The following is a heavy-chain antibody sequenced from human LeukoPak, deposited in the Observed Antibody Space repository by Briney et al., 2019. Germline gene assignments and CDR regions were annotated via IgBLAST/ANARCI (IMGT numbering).Heavy chain of an antibody. CDR3: ARERSYASDY. CDR2: IWYDGSNK. D-gene: IGHD2-2*01. Sequence: EWVAVIWYDGSNKYYADSVKGRFTISRDNSKNTLYLQMNSLRAEDTAVYYCARERSYASDYWGQGTLVTVSS. J-gene: IGHJ4*02. V-gene: IGHV3-33*01.